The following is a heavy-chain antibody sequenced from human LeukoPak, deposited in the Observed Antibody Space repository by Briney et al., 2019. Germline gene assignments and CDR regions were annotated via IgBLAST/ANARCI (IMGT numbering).Heavy chain of an antibody. D-gene: IGHD3-22*01. V-gene: IGHV1-46*01. CDR1: GYTFTSYY. Sequence: GASVKVSCEASGYTFTSYYMHWVRQAPGQGLEWMGIINPSGGSTSYAQKFQGRVTMTRDTSTSTVYMELSSLRSEDTAVYYCARGCDSSGYYVEHFDYWGQGTLVTVSS. CDR2: INPSGGST. CDR3: ARGCDSSGYYVEHFDY. J-gene: IGHJ4*02.